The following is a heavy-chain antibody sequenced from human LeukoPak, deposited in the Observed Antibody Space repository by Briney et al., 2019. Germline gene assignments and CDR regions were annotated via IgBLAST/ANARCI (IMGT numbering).Heavy chain of an antibody. D-gene: IGHD6-19*01. CDR1: GFSFSNYW. V-gene: IGHV3-7*03. CDR2: INGDGSHS. J-gene: IGHJ4*02. CDR3: AKALPGIVVADPFDY. Sequence: PGGSLRLSCAASGFSFSNYWMTWVRQAPGKGLERVADINGDGSHSYCVDSVKGRFTLSRDNAKNSLFLQMNSLRAEDTAVYYCAKALPGIVVADPFDYWGQGILVTVSS.